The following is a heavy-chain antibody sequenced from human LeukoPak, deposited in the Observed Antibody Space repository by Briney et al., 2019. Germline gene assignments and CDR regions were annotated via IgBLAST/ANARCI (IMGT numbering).Heavy chain of an antibody. V-gene: IGHV1-2*02. D-gene: IGHD1-26*01. CDR3: ARGVLLQGRGAFDI. Sequence: GASVKVSCKASGYTFTAYYVHWVRQAPGQGLEWMGWINPNSGATKYAQNFQGRVTMTRDTSISTAFMDLGRLRSDDTALYYCARGVLLQGRGAFDIWGQGAMVTVSS. CDR1: GYTFTAYY. CDR2: INPNSGAT. J-gene: IGHJ3*02.